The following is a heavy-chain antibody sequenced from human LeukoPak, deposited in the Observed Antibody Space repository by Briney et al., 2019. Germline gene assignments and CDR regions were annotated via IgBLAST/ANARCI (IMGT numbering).Heavy chain of an antibody. D-gene: IGHD3-10*01. V-gene: IGHV3-23*01. Sequence: GGSLRLSCAASGFTFSSYAMTWVRQGPGKGLELVSGINGRDNGTWYADSVKGRFTISRDNSKNTLYLQMNILTGDDTAVYYCAKGFYHYFGSGSYTLDFWGQGTQVTVSS. J-gene: IGHJ4*02. CDR2: INGRDNGT. CDR3: AKGFYHYFGSGSYTLDF. CDR1: GFTFSSYA.